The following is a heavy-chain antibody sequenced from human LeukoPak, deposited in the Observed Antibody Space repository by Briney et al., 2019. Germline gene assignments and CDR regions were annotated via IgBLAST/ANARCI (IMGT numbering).Heavy chain of an antibody. CDR2: ISSSSSYI. CDR1: GFTFSSYS. CDR3: ARDRTNYYDSSGYWDY. V-gene: IGHV3-21*01. D-gene: IGHD3-22*01. J-gene: IGHJ4*02. Sequence: GGSLRLSCAASGFTFSSYSKNWVRQAPGKGLEWVSSISSSSSYIYYADSVKGRFTISRDNAKNSLYLQMNSLRAEDTAVYYCARDRTNYYDSSGYWDYWGQGSLVTVSS.